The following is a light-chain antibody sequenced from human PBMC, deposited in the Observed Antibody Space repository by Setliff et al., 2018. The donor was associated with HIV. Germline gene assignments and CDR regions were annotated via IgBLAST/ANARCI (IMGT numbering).Light chain of an antibody. CDR2: ENN. CDR1: TSNIGNND. Sequence: QSVLTQPPSVSAAPGQKVTTSCSGSTSNIGNNDVSWYQQLPGTAPKLLIYENNKRPSGIPDRFSGSKSGTSATLGITGLQTGDEADYYCATWDSSLSAGVFGGGTK. V-gene: IGLV1-51*02. J-gene: IGLJ3*02. CDR3: ATWDSSLSAGV.